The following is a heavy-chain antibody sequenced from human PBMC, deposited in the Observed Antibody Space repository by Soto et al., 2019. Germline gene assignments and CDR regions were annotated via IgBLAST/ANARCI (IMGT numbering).Heavy chain of an antibody. CDR2: ISGSGGST. V-gene: IGHV3-23*01. CDR3: AKGPGSAKHAFDI. J-gene: IGHJ3*02. Sequence: EVQLLESGGGLVQPGGSLRLSCAASGFTFSSYAMSWVRQAPGKGLEWVSGISGSGGSTYYADSVKGRFTISRDNSKNTLYLQMNSLRAEDSAVYYCAKGPGSAKHAFDIWGQGTMVTVSS. CDR1: GFTFSSYA.